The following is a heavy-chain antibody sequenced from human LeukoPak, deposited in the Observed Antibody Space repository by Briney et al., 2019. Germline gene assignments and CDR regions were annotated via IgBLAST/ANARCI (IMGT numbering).Heavy chain of an antibody. J-gene: IGHJ5*02. D-gene: IGHD1-26*01. CDR2: ISGSGGST. CDR1: GFTFSSYA. CDR3: AKDHEFGGSYLNWFDP. V-gene: IGHV3-23*01. Sequence: PGRSLRLSCAASGFTFSSYAMSWVRQAPGKGLEWVSAISGSGGSTYYADSVKGRFTISRDNSKNTLYLQMNSLRAEDTAVYYCAKDHEFGGSYLNWFDPWGQGTLVTVSS.